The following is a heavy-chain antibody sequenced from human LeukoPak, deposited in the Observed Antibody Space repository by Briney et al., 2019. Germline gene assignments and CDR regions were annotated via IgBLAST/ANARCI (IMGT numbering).Heavy chain of an antibody. CDR2: INSDGSST. J-gene: IGHJ5*02. Sequence: PGGSLRLSCAASGFTFSSYWMHWVRQAPGKGLVWVSRINSDGSSTSYADSVKGRFTISRDNAKNTLYLQMNSLRAEDTAVYYCARERNYGDPRSVWFDPWGQGTLVTVSS. V-gene: IGHV3-74*01. CDR1: GFTFSSYW. CDR3: ARERNYGDPRSVWFDP. D-gene: IGHD4-17*01.